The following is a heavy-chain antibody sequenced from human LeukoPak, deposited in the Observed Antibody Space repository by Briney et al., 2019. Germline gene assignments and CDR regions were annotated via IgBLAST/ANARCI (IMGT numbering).Heavy chain of an antibody. J-gene: IGHJ4*02. CDR3: ARPLVGAALDY. V-gene: IGHV3-30*03. CDR1: GFTFSSYG. Sequence: GGSLRLSCAASGFTFSSYGMHWVRQAPGMGLEWVAVISYDGSNKFYADSVKGRFTISRDNSKNTLYLQMNSLRAEDTAVYYCARPLVGAALDYWGQGTLVTVSS. CDR2: ISYDGSNK. D-gene: IGHD1-26*01.